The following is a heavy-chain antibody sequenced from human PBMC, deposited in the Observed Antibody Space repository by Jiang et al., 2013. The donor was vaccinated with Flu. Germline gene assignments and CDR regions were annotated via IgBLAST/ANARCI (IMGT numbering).Heavy chain of an antibody. CDR2: LWHDGSNR. CDR3: ATLRGSTYDTFLADF. Sequence: VQLVESGGGVVQPGGSLRLSCAASGFSFNYYGMHWVRQSPVKGLEWVASLWHDGSNRFYGDSVRGRFTISRDNSKNTLYLQMNSLRPEDTAVYFCATLRGSTYDTFLADFWGQGTPVTVSS. CDR1: GFSFNYYG. V-gene: IGHV3-30*02. J-gene: IGHJ4*02. D-gene: IGHD2-2*01.